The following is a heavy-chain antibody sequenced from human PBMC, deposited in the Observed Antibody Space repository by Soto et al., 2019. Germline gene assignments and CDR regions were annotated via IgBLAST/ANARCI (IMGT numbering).Heavy chain of an antibody. CDR1: GFTFYDYA. CDR2: SYGNGAGI. CDR3: AKDVISGDGFWLMDH. J-gene: IGHJ4*02. D-gene: IGHD2-21*02. Sequence: GGSLSLSCAASGFTFYDYAMTRVRQAPGKGLESVSGSYGNGAGIQYADSVGGRFTISRDNSKNTLYLQMNSLRAEDTAVYYCAKDVISGDGFWLMDHWGQGTLVTVS. V-gene: IGHV3-23*01.